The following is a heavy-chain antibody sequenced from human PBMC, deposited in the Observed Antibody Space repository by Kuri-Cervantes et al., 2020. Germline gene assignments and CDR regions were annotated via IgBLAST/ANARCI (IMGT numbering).Heavy chain of an antibody. V-gene: IGHV3-21*01. CDR1: GFTFSSYS. D-gene: IGHD3-10*02. Sequence: LSLTCAASGFTFSSYSMNWVRQAPGKGLEWVSSISSSSSYIYYADSVKGRFTISRDNAKNSLYLQMNSLRAEDTAVYYCARPTRFYYYYGMDVWGQGTTVTVSS. CDR3: ARPTRFYYYYGMDV. CDR2: ISSSSSYI. J-gene: IGHJ6*02.